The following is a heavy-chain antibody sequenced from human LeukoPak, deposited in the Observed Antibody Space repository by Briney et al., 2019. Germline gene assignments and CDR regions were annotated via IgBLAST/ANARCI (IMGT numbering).Heavy chain of an antibody. V-gene: IGHV1-18*01. CDR1: GYTFTSYG. Sequence: ASVKVSCKASGYTFTSYGISWVRQAPGQGLEWMGWISAYNGNTNYAQKLQGRVTMTTDTSTSTAYMELRSLRSDDTAVYYCARDRRGYGYYDSSGYSLDYWGQGTLVTVSS. J-gene: IGHJ4*02. CDR2: ISAYNGNT. CDR3: ARDRRGYGYYDSSGYSLDY. D-gene: IGHD3-22*01.